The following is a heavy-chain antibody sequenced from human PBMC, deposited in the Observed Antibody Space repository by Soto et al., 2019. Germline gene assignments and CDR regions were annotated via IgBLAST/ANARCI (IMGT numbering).Heavy chain of an antibody. Sequence: SETLSLTCTVSGGSISSSSYYWGWIRQPPGKGLEWIGSIYYSGSTYYNPSLKSRVTISVDTSKNQFSLKLSSVTAADTAVYYCATHGRSGRKYYFDYWGQGTLVTVSS. CDR3: ATHGRSGRKYYFDY. CDR2: IYYSGST. V-gene: IGHV4-39*07. J-gene: IGHJ4*02. CDR1: GGSISSSSYY.